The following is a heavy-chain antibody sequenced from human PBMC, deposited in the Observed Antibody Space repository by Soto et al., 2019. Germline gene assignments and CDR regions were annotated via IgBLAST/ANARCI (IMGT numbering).Heavy chain of an antibody. J-gene: IGHJ5*01. CDR2: IYLGDSDT. V-gene: IGHV5-51*01. D-gene: IGHD3-3*01. CDR1: GYSFTTYW. CDR3: VKVLRFMEWLGGFDS. Sequence: GESLKISCQGSGYSFTTYWIGWVRQMPGKGLEWMGIIYLGDSDTRYNPSFEGQVIISADKSISTAYLQWSSLAASDTAIYYCVKVLRFMEWLGGFDSWGQGTLVTRLL.